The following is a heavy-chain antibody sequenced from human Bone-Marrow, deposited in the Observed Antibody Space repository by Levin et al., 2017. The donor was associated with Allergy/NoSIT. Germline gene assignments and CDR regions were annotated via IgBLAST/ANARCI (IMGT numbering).Heavy chain of an antibody. Sequence: ASVKVSCKASGYSLTSYGLSWVRQAPGQGLEWMGWIATEDVDSNYAQKFQGRVSMTTDTSTSTAYMELRSLRSDDTAIYYCARDLGTYCSGGSCYSAGIYDYWGQGTLVTVSS. V-gene: IGHV1-18*01. CDR1: GYSLTSYG. D-gene: IGHD2-15*01. CDR3: ARDLGTYCSGGSCYSAGIYDY. J-gene: IGHJ4*02. CDR2: IATEDVDS.